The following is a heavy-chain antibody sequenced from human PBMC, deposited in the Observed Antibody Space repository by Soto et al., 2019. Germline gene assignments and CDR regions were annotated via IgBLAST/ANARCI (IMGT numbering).Heavy chain of an antibody. CDR2: ISSSSSYI. CDR3: ARAWGLYYYYSYMVV. Sequence: EVQLVESGGGLVKPGGSLRLSCAASGFTFSSYSMNWVRQAPGKGLEWVSSISSSSSYIYYADSVKGRFTISRDNAKNSLYLQMISLRAEDTAVYYCARAWGLYYYYSYMVVWGKGTGVTVTS. D-gene: IGHD7-27*01. J-gene: IGHJ6*03. CDR1: GFTFSSYS. V-gene: IGHV3-21*01.